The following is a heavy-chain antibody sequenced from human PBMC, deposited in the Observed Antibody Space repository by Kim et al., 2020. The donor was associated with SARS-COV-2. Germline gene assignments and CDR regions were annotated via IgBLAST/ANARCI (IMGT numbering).Heavy chain of an antibody. CDR2: ISWNSGSI. J-gene: IGHJ4*02. D-gene: IGHD1-26*01. CDR3: AKQKVGATDRDFDY. V-gene: IGHV3-9*01. Sequence: GGSLRLSCAASGFTFDDYAMHWVRQAPGKGLEWVSGISWNSGSIGYADSVKGRFTISRDNAKNSLYLQMNSLRAEDTALYYCAKQKVGATDRDFDYWGQGTLVTVSS. CDR1: GFTFDDYA.